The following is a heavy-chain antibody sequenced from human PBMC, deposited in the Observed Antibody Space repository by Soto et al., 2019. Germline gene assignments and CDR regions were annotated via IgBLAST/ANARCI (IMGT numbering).Heavy chain of an antibody. CDR3: TKVRADYYDSSGLNY. V-gene: IGHV3-49*03. D-gene: IGHD3-22*01. CDR1: GFTFGDYA. Sequence: SLRLSCTASGFTFGDYAMSWFRQAPGKGLEWVGFIRSKAYGGTTEYAASVKGGFTISRDDSKSIAYLQMNSLKTEDTALYYCTKVRADYYDSSGLNYWGQGTLVTVS. CDR2: IRSKAYGGTT. J-gene: IGHJ4*02.